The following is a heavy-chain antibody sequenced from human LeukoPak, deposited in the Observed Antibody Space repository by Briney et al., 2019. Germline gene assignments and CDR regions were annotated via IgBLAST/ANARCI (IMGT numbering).Heavy chain of an antibody. V-gene: IGHV3-30*03. Sequence: GGSLRLSCGVSGFTFSNNAMHWVRQAPGKGLEWVALISNDGNNKHYADSVKGRFTISRDNSKNTLYLQMNSLRAEDTAVYYCARERGLRYFDWLSGNFDYWGQGTLVTVSS. CDR2: ISNDGNNK. D-gene: IGHD3-9*01. CDR3: ARERGLRYFDWLSGNFDY. J-gene: IGHJ4*02. CDR1: GFTFSNNA.